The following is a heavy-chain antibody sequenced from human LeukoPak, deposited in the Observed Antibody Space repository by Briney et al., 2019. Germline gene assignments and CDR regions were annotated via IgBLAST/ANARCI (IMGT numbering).Heavy chain of an antibody. Sequence: ASVRVSCKASGYTFTGYYIHWMRQAPGHGLEWMGWINPNSGDTKYVQKFQGRVTMTRVTSIRTAYLDLRRLRSDDTAVYYCARPRDYGDYDGFDIWGAGTMVRVSS. CDR1: GYTFTGYY. V-gene: IGHV1-2*02. D-gene: IGHD4-17*01. J-gene: IGHJ3*02. CDR2: INPNSGDT. CDR3: ARPRDYGDYDGFDI.